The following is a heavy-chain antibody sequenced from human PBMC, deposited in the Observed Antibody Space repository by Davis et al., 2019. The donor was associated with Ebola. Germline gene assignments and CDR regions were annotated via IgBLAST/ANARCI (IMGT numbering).Heavy chain of an antibody. CDR2: INAGNGNT. CDR3: ARDLSPKGFDY. CDR1: GYTFTSYA. Sequence: AASVKVSCKASGYTFTSYAMHWVRQAPGQRLEWMGWINAGNGNTKYSQKLQGRVTMTTDTSTSTAYMELRSLRSDDTAVYYCARDLSPKGFDYWGQGTLVTVSS. J-gene: IGHJ4*02. V-gene: IGHV1-3*01. D-gene: IGHD3-3*02.